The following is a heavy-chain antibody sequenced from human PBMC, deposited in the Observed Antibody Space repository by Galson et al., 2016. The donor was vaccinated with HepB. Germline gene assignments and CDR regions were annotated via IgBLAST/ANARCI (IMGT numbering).Heavy chain of an antibody. CDR1: GFTFSDYT. J-gene: IGHJ2*01. D-gene: IGHD6-19*01. CDR2: LRYGDGSIRYSDGSDDTT. Sequence: SLRLSCAASGFTFSDYTMTWVRQAAGRGLEWVSSLRYGDGSIRYSDGSDDTTYYADSVKGRFTISRDNSKSTLYLQMDSLRAEDTAVYYCVKDRASGWRYLCFEFWGRGTLVTGSS. CDR3: VKDRASGWRYLCFEF. V-gene: IGHV3-23*01.